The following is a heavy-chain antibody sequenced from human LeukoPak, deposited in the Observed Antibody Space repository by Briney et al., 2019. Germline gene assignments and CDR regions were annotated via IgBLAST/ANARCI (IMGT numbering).Heavy chain of an antibody. CDR1: GVSISSGDYY. CDR3: ARGSERYSYGYVFDY. CDR2: IYYSGST. Sequence: SETLSLTCTVSGVSISSGDYYWSWLRQPPGKGLEWIGYIYYSGSTYYNPSLKSRVTISVDTSKNQFSLKLSSVTAADTAVYYCARGSERYSYGYVFDYWGQGTLVTVSS. D-gene: IGHD5-18*01. J-gene: IGHJ4*02. V-gene: IGHV4-30-4*01.